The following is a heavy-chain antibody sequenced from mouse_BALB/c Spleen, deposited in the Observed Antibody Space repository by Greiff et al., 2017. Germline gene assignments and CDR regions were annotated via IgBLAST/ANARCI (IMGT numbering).Heavy chain of an antibody. D-gene: IGHD2-10*02. J-gene: IGHJ4*01. CDR2: INPGSGGT. CDR1: GYAFTNYL. CDR3: AREYGNHYYAMDY. V-gene: IGHV1-54*01. Sequence: QVQLQQSGAELVRPGTSVKVSCKASGYAFTNYLKEWVKQRPGQGLEWIGVINPGSGGTNYNEKFKGKATLTADKSSSTAYMQLSSLTSDDSAVYFCAREYGNHYYAMDYWGQGTSVTVSS.